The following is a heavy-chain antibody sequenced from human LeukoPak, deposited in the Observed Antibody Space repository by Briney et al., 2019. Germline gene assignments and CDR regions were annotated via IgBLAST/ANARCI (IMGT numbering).Heavy chain of an antibody. V-gene: IGHV1-3*01. CDR3: ATFSWLLFAFDI. Sequence: ASVKVSCKASGYTFTNYAMHWVRQAPGQRLEWMGWINAGNGYTKYSQKFQGRVAITRDTSATTAYMELSSLRSEDTAVYYCATFSWLLFAFDIWGQGTMVTVSS. J-gene: IGHJ3*02. CDR2: INAGNGYT. D-gene: IGHD3-3*01. CDR1: GYTFTNYA.